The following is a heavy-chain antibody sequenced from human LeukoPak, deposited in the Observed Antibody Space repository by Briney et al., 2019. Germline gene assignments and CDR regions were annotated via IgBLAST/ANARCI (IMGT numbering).Heavy chain of an antibody. CDR2: INGGDDNT. CDR3: ARSYIVVVPAVYFDY. V-gene: IGHV1-3*01. CDR1: GYTFSTYA. D-gene: IGHD2-2*01. J-gene: IGHJ4*02. Sequence: VASVKVSCTTSGYTFSTYAIQWVRQAPGQRLEWMGWINGGDDNTKFSQKFQGRVTITRDTSARSSYMELSSLRSEDTAVYYCARSYIVVVPAVYFDYWGQGTLVTVSS.